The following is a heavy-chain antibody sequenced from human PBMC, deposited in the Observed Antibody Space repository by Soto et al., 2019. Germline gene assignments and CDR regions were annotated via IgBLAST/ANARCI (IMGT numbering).Heavy chain of an antibody. J-gene: IGHJ5*02. D-gene: IGHD2-2*01. Sequence: GGSLRLSCAASGFTCSSYWMHWVLQAPGKGLVWVSRINSDGSSTYYADSVKGRFTISRDNSKNTLYLQMNSLRAEDTAVYYCAKEKISTSCCNWFDPWGQGTLVTVSS. V-gene: IGHV3-74*01. CDR2: INSDGSST. CDR1: GFTCSSYW. CDR3: AKEKISTSCCNWFDP.